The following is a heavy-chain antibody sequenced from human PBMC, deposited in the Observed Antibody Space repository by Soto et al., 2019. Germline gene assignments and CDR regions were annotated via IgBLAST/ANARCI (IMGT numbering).Heavy chain of an antibody. CDR3: ARDRVVRGVNGQMPLPYYYYYGMDV. V-gene: IGHV1-69*06. CDR1: GGSFSTYA. CDR2: IIPIFDSP. Sequence: SVKVSCKASGGSFSTYAFSWVRQAPGHGLEWMGGIIPIFDSPYYAQNFQGRVTIAADRSTSTVYMELSSLTPEDTAVYYCARDRVVRGVNGQMPLPYYYYYGMDVWGQGTTVTVSS. D-gene: IGHD3-10*01. J-gene: IGHJ6*02.